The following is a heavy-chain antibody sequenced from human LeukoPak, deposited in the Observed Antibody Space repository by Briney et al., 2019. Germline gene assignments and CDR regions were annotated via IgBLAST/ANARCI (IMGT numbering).Heavy chain of an antibody. D-gene: IGHD4-17*01. CDR2: INGDGSST. J-gene: IGHJ5*02. CDR3: ARVTQKVTTLSWVARSGNNWFDP. V-gene: IGHV3-74*01. CDR1: GFTFSSYW. Sequence: GGSLRLSCAASGFTFSSYWMHWVRQAPGKGLVWVSRINGDGSSTTYADSVKGRFTISRDIAKNTLYLQMNSLRAEDMAVYYCARVTQKVTTLSWVARSGNNWFDPWGQGTLVTVSS.